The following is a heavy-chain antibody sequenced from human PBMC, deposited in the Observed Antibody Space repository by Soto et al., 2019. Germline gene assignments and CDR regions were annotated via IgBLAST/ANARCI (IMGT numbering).Heavy chain of an antibody. V-gene: IGHV1-69*02. CDR3: ARTLCSGGSCYHRYNAFDI. Sequence: QVQLVQSGAEVKKPGSSVKVSCKASGGTFSSYTISWVRQAPGQGLEWMGRIIPILGIANYAQKFQGRVTITADKSTSTAYMELSSLRSEDTAVYYCARTLCSGGSCYHRYNAFDIWGQGTMVTVSS. CDR1: GGTFSSYT. J-gene: IGHJ3*02. CDR2: IIPILGIA. D-gene: IGHD2-15*01.